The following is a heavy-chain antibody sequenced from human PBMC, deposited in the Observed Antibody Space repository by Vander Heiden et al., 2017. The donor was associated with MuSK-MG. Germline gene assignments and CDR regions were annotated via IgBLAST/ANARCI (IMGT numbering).Heavy chain of an antibody. CDR1: GCNLPTHS. Sequence: QLVQSGAVVKKPGSSVKVSCKASGCNLPTHSISWVRQAPGQGLEWMGGTILSLDRPHYPQNFQGRVTITVDKSTSTSYMELSSLRFEDTAVYFCAETLPHRYGYGYMDVWGKGTTVTVSS. CDR3: AETLPHRYGYGYMDV. D-gene: IGHD5-18*01. V-gene: IGHV1-69*04. CDR2: TILSLDRP. J-gene: IGHJ6*03.